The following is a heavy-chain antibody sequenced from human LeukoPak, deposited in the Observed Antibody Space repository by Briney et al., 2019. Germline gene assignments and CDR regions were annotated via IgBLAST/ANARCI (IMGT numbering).Heavy chain of an antibody. Sequence: GESPRLSCAASGFTFSSYAMSWVRQAPGKGLEWVSAISGSGGSTYYADSVKGRFTISRDNSKNTLYLQMNSLRAEDTAVYYCAKDRGPYSSGWYLGHWGQGTLVTVSS. CDR3: AKDRGPYSSGWYLGH. D-gene: IGHD6-19*01. CDR1: GFTFSSYA. J-gene: IGHJ4*02. CDR2: ISGSGGST. V-gene: IGHV3-23*01.